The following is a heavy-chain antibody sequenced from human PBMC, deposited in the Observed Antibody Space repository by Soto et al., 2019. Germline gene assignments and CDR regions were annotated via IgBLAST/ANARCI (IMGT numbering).Heavy chain of an antibody. CDR2: IYCDDDK. J-gene: IGHJ4*02. CDR3: AHLPWKQLWPRAPVVD. D-gene: IGHD5-18*01. V-gene: IGHV2-5*02. Sequence: SGPTLVNPTQTLTLTCTFSGFSLSTSGVGVGWIRQPPGKALEWLGIIYCDDDKRYRPSLKSRVTITKDTSKNQLVLTMTNMDPVDTATYYCAHLPWKQLWPRAPVVDWGQGTPVTVSS. CDR1: GFSLSTSGVG.